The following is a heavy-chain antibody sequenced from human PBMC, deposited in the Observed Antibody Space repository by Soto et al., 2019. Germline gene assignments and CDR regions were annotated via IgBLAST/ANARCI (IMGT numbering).Heavy chain of an antibody. V-gene: IGHV3-13*01. CDR2: IGAAGDT. Sequence: GGSLRLSCAASGFTFSSYDMHWVRQATGKGLEWVSAIGAAGDTYYPGSVKGRFTISRENAKNSLCLQMNSLRAGDTAVYYCAREPTYGDYGDAFDIWGQGTMVTVSS. CDR3: AREPTYGDYGDAFDI. J-gene: IGHJ3*02. D-gene: IGHD4-17*01. CDR1: GFTFSSYD.